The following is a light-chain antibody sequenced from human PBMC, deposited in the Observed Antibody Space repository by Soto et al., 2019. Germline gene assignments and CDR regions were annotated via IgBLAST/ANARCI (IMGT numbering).Light chain of an antibody. Sequence: ESVLTQSPGTLSLSPGERATLSCRASQSVNNNYLAWYQHKAGQAPRLLISDASRRAAGIPDRFSGSGCGRAFTPLISRLEHEDFAVYYCQQYGSSPPNIFGQGTKLEIK. CDR1: QSVNNNY. V-gene: IGKV3-20*01. CDR2: DAS. J-gene: IGKJ2*01. CDR3: QQYGSSPPNI.